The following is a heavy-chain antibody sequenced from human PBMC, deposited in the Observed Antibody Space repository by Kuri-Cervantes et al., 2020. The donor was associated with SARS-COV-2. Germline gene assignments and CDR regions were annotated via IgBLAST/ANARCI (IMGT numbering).Heavy chain of an antibody. J-gene: IGHJ6*02. V-gene: IGHV1-18*01. CDR2: ISAYNGNT. Sequence: ASVKVSCKASGYTFTSYGISWVRQAPGQGLEWMGWISAYNGNTNYAQKLQGRVTMTTDTSTSTAYMELRSLRFDDTAVYYCARVLIRGASSFFGVDVWGQGATVTVSS. D-gene: IGHD3-10*01. CDR1: GYTFTSYG. CDR3: ARVLIRGASSFFGVDV.